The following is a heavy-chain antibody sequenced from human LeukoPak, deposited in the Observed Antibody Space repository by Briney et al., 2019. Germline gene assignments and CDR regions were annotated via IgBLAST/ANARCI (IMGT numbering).Heavy chain of an antibody. CDR1: GFTFSSYW. CDR3: AKDLSALLPGAHNYMDV. J-gene: IGHJ6*03. V-gene: IGHV3-9*01. CDR2: ISWNSGSI. Sequence: GGSLRLSCAASGFTFSSYWMHWVRQVPGKVLVWVSGISWNSGSIGYADSVKGRFTISRDNAKNSLYLQMNSLRAEDTALYYCAKDLSALLPGAHNYMDVWGKGTTVTISS. D-gene: IGHD3-3*02.